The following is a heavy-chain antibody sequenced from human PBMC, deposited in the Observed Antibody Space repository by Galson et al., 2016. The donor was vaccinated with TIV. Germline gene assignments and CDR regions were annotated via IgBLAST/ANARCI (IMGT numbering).Heavy chain of an antibody. Sequence: SVKVSCKASGYTFTSYDINWVRQATGQGLEWMGWMNPNSGNTGYAQKFRGRVTMTRDTSVRTAYMELSSLRSEDTAVYYCARWAVSGSYYDYFQHWGRGTLVTVSS. CDR3: ARWAVSGSYYDYFQH. D-gene: IGHD1-26*01. V-gene: IGHV1-8*02. CDR1: GYTFTSYD. CDR2: MNPNSGNT. J-gene: IGHJ1*01.